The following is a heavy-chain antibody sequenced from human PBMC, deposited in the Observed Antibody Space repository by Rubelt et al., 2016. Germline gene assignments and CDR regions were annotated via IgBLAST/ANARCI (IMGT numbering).Heavy chain of an antibody. Sequence: QVQLQESGPGLVKPSETLSLTCTVSGDSISSNYYWGWIRQPPGKGLEWIGSISHGGNTYYNPSLKSRITMLGDTSKNKFSWKRSSVPAADTAVYYCARVGASSTWYYYYAMDVWGQGTTATVSS. J-gene: IGHJ6*02. V-gene: IGHV4-38-2*02. D-gene: IGHD6-13*01. CDR2: ISHGGNT. CDR3: ARVGASSTWYYYYAMDV. CDR1: GDSISSNYY.